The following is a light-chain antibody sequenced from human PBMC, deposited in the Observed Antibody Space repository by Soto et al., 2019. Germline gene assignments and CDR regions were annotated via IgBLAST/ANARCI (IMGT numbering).Light chain of an antibody. CDR2: DVS. CDR1: SSDVGGYNY. CDR3: SSYTSSGTLGV. J-gene: IGLJ2*01. Sequence: QSALTQPASVSGSPGQSITISCTGTSSDVGGYNYVSWYQQHPGKAPKLMIYDVSNRPSGVSNRFSGSKSGNTASLTISGLQAEDEADYYGSSYTSSGTLGVFGGGTKLTVL. V-gene: IGLV2-14*01.